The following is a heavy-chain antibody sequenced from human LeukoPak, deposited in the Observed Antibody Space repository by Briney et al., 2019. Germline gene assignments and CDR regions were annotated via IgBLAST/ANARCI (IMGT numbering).Heavy chain of an antibody. J-gene: IGHJ4*02. CDR1: GFNFSSYS. Sequence: PGGSLRLSCAGSGFNFSSYSMSWVRQAPWKGLEFVSSISSSSSFIYYADSVKGRSTISRDNAKKSLSLQMNSLRADDTAVYYCARGYSSSWYLDWGQGTLVTVSS. D-gene: IGHD6-13*01. V-gene: IGHV3-21*01. CDR2: ISSSSSFI. CDR3: ARGYSSSWYLD.